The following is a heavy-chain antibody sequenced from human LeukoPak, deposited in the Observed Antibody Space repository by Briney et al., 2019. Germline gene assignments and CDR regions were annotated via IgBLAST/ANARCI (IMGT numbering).Heavy chain of an antibody. J-gene: IGHJ6*01. V-gene: IGHV3-53*01. CDR1: GFIVTNNY. CDR3: ARAPYGMDV. Sequence: GGSLRLSCAASGFIVTNNYMSWVRQAPGKGLEWVSVIYSGGSTYYADSVKGRFTISRDSSKTTLHLQMNNLRVEDSAVYHCARAPYGMDVWGQGTTVIVS. CDR2: IYSGGST.